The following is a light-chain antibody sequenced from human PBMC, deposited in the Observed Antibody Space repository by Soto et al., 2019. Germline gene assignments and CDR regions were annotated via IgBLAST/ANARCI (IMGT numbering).Light chain of an antibody. CDR2: GAS. Sequence: EIVLTQSPATLSLSPGERATLSCRASQSVSSSLAWYQQKPGQAPRLLIYGASSRATGIPDRFSGSGSGTDFTLTISRLEPEDFAVYYCQQRSNWPPWTFGQGTKVDIK. CDR3: QQRSNWPPWT. CDR1: QSVSSS. J-gene: IGKJ1*01. V-gene: IGKV3-11*01.